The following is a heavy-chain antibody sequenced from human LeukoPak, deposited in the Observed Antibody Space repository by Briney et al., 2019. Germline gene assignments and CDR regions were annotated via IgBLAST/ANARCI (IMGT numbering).Heavy chain of an antibody. CDR1: GGSISSSNHY. Sequence: SETLSLTCTVSGGSISSSNHYWGRLRQPPGKGLEWIGSIYSSGSTYYNPSLKSRVTISVDTSKNQFSLKLSSVTAADTAVYYCARRYSGSYRGFVYWGQGTLVTVSS. J-gene: IGHJ4*02. D-gene: IGHD1-26*01. CDR3: ARRYSGSYRGFVY. V-gene: IGHV4-39*01. CDR2: IYSSGST.